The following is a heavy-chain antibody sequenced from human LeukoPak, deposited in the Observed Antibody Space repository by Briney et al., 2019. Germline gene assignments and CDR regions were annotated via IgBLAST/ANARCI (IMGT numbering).Heavy chain of an antibody. J-gene: IGHJ3*02. CDR3: AMAGYCSRTSCSDAFEI. CDR2: INAGNGNT. V-gene: IGHV1-3*01. D-gene: IGHD2-2*03. CDR1: GYSFTDYA. Sequence: ASVKVSCKGSGYSFTDYAMHWVRQAPAQRPEWMGWINAGNGNTKYSLNFQGRVTFTRDTYACTVYMELSSLRSEDTAVYYCAMAGYCSRTSCSDAFEIWGQGTMVTVSS.